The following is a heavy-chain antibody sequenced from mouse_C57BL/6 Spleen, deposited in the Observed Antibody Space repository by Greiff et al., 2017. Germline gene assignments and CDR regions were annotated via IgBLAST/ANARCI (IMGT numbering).Heavy chain of an antibody. Sequence: VQLQQSGAELVRPGASVTLSCKASGYTFTDYEMHWVKQTPVHGLEWIGAIDPETGGTAYNQKFKGKAILTADKSSSTAYMELRSLTSEDSAVYYCTRRGGTFDYWGQGTTLTVSS. CDR1: GYTFTDYE. CDR3: TRRGGTFDY. CDR2: IDPETGGT. V-gene: IGHV1-15*01. D-gene: IGHD4-1*01. J-gene: IGHJ2*01.